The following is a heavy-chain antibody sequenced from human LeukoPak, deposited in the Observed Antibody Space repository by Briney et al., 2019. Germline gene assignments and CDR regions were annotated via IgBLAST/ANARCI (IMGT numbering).Heavy chain of an antibody. CDR3: ARDYSGSQLGYFDY. CDR1: GYTFTSYG. V-gene: IGHV1-18*01. Sequence: VASVKVSCKASGYTFTSYGISWVRQAPGQGLEWMGWISAYNGNTNYAQKLQGRVTMTTDTSTSTAYMELRSLRSDDTAVYYCARDYSGSQLGYFDYWGQGTLVTVSS. CDR2: ISAYNGNT. J-gene: IGHJ4*02. D-gene: IGHD1-26*01.